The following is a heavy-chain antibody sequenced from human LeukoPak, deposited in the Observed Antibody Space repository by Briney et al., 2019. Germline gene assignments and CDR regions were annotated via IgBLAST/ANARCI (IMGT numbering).Heavy chain of an antibody. J-gene: IGHJ3*01. V-gene: IGHV3-9*01. CDR2: ISWNSGSI. D-gene: IGHD4-17*01. CDR1: GFTFDDYA. Sequence: PGGSLRLSCAASGFTFDDYAKHWVRQAPGKGLEWVSGISWNSGSIGYADSVKGRFTISRDNAKNSLYLQMNSLRAEDTALYYCAKDTEMTTVTNGLFDLWGQGTMVTVSS. CDR3: AKDTEMTTVTNGLFDL.